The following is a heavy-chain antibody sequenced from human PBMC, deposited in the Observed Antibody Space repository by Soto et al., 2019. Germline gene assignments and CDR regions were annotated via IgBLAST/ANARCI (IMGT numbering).Heavy chain of an antibody. J-gene: IGHJ6*02. CDR3: AKDQYSSGWYGYYYYYYGMDV. D-gene: IGHD6-19*01. CDR1: GFTFSSYG. V-gene: IGHV3-30*18. Sequence: GGSLRLSCAASGFTFSSYGMHWVRQAPGKGLEWVAVISYDGSNKYYADSVKGRFTISRDNSKNTLYLQMNSLRAEDTAVYYCAKDQYSSGWYGYYYYYYGMDVRGQGTTVTVSS. CDR2: ISYDGSNK.